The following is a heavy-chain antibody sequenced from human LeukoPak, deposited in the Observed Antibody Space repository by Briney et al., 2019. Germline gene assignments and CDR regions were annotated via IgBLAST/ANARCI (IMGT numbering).Heavy chain of an antibody. D-gene: IGHD6-13*01. CDR1: GYTFTSYD. V-gene: IGHV1-8*03. CDR2: MNPNSGNT. CDR3: ARASRAAGISYYFDY. Sequence: ASVKVSCKASGYTFTSYDINWVRQATGQGLEWMGWMNPNSGNTVSAQKFQGRVTITRNTSISTAYMELSSLRSEDTAVYYCARASRAAGISYYFDYWGQGTLVTVSS. J-gene: IGHJ4*02.